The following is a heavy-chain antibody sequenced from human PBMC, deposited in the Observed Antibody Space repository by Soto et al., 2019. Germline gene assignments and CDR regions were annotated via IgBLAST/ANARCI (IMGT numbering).Heavy chain of an antibody. Sequence: PGGSLRLSCAASGFTFSSYGMHWVRQAPGKGLEWVAVIWYDGSNKYYADSVKGRFTISRDNSKNTLYLQMNSLRAEDTAVYYCAREVPSIAARSYGMDVWGQGTTVTVSS. CDR2: IWYDGSNK. V-gene: IGHV3-33*01. CDR1: GFTFSSYG. D-gene: IGHD6-6*01. CDR3: AREVPSIAARSYGMDV. J-gene: IGHJ6*02.